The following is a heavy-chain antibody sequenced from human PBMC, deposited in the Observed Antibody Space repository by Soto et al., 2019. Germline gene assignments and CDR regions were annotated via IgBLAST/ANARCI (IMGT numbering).Heavy chain of an antibody. V-gene: IGHV3-53*04. J-gene: IGHJ6*03. CDR3: ARARAYGDLYYYYYMDV. CDR1: GFTVSSNY. Sequence: GGSPRLSCAASGFTVSSNYMSWVRQAPGKGLEWVSVIYSGGSTYYADSVKGRFTISRHNSKNTLYLQMNSLRAEDTAVYYCARARAYGDLYYYYYMDVWGKGTTVTVSS. CDR2: IYSGGST. D-gene: IGHD4-17*01.